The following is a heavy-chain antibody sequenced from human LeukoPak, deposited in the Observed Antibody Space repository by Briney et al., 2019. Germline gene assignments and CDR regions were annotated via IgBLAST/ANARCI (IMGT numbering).Heavy chain of an antibody. J-gene: IGHJ6*02. CDR2: IHYSGMT. Sequence: SETLSLTCTVSGGSINGYYCSWFRQPPGKGLEWIAEIHYSGMTHYNPSLKSRATIFVDTSKNHFFLKLTSVTAADTAMYYCARHSNVYHYAMDVWGQGTTVTVSS. CDR3: ARHSNVYHYAMDV. CDR1: GGSINGYY. D-gene: IGHD4-11*01. V-gene: IGHV4-59*08.